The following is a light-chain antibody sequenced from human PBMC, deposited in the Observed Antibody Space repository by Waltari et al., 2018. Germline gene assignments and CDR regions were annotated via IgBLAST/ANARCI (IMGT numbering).Light chain of an antibody. V-gene: IGKV1-39*01. CDR1: RSVSVY. Sequence: DIQMTQASSSLSASVGDRVNITCRARRSVSVYLNWYQKKPGKAPNLLIYATSALQTGVPSRFSGSGSGTDFTLTITNLQPEDFGIYYCQQTYDTPLTFGAGTKVQLK. CDR2: ATS. CDR3: QQTYDTPLT. J-gene: IGKJ4*01.